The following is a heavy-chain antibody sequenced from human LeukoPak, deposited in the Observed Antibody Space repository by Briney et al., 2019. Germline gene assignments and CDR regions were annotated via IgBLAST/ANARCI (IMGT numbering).Heavy chain of an antibody. J-gene: IGHJ6*02. CDR3: ARVGGTNYYYYGMDV. V-gene: IGHV4-59*01. CDR1: GGSFSGYY. Sequence: PSETLSLTCAVYGGSFSGYYWSWIRQPPGKGLEWIGYIYDSGSTNYNPSLKSRVTISVDTSKNQFSLKLSSVTAADTAVYYCARVGGTNYYYYGMDVWGQGTTVTVSS. D-gene: IGHD1-1*01. CDR2: IYDSGST.